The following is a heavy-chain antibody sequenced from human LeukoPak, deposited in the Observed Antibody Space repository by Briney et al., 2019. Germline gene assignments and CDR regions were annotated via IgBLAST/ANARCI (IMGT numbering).Heavy chain of an antibody. J-gene: IGHJ4*02. CDR3: ARGHYDTGGYYSGFFDY. CDR1: GFTFSSYGM. CDR2: MSHSGNT. V-gene: IGHV4-4*02. Sequence: GTLRLSCAASGFTFSSYGMSWVRQAPGKGLEWIGEMSHSGNTNYNPSLQSRVTTLVDKSKNQFSLRLTSMTVADTAVYYCARGHYDTGGYYSGFFDYWGQGTLVTVSS. D-gene: IGHD3-22*01.